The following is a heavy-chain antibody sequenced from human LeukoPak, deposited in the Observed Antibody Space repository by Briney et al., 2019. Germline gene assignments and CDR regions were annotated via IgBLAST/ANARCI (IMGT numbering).Heavy chain of an antibody. D-gene: IGHD2-15*01. Sequence: SSETLSLTCTVSGGSISSYYWSWIRQPPGKGLEWIGYIYYSGSTNYNPSLKSRVTISVDTSKNQFSLKLSSVTAADTAVYYCAREGYGPSFDYWGQGTLVTVSS. CDR2: IYYSGST. CDR3: AREGYGPSFDY. J-gene: IGHJ4*02. CDR1: GGSISSYY. V-gene: IGHV4-59*01.